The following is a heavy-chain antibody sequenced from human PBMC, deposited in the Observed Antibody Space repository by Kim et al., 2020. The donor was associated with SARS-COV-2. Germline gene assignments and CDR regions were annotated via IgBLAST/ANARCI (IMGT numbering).Heavy chain of an antibody. Sequence: GGSLRLSCAASGFTFSSYSMNWLRQAPGKGLEWVSSISSSSTYIYYADSVQGRFTISRDNAKNSLYLQMNSLRAEDTAVYYCARAYCGGDCYRYGMDVWGQGTTVTVSS. CDR1: GFTFSSYS. CDR2: ISSSSTYI. J-gene: IGHJ6*02. CDR3: ARAYCGGDCYRYGMDV. V-gene: IGHV3-21*01. D-gene: IGHD2-21*02.